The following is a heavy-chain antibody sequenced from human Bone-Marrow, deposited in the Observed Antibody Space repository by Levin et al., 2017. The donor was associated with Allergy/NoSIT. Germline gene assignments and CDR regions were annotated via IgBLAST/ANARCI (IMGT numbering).Heavy chain of an antibody. CDR2: ISANNGNT. CDR1: GYTFTNNG. Sequence: ASVNVSCKASGYTFTNNGFSWVRQVPGKGLEWMGWISANNGNTDYSQSLQGRVTLTTDTSTSTAYMELRSLRSDDTAVYYCATSVVWFAHYYFENWGQGTLVTVSS. J-gene: IGHJ4*02. D-gene: IGHD3-10*01. V-gene: IGHV1-18*01. CDR3: ATSVVWFAHYYFEN.